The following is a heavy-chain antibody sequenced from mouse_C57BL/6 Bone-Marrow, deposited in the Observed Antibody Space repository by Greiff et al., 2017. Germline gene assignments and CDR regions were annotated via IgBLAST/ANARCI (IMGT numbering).Heavy chain of an antibody. D-gene: IGHD2-10*02. CDR2: ISSGSSTI. Sequence: EVKLVESGGGLVKPGGSLKLSCVASGFTFSDYGMHWVRQAPEQGLEWVAYISSGSSTIYYADTVKGRFTISRDNTKNTLFLQMTSLRSEDTAMYYCARPWDLVLFAYWGQGTLVTVSA. J-gene: IGHJ3*01. CDR1: GFTFSDYG. V-gene: IGHV5-17*01. CDR3: ARPWDLVLFAY.